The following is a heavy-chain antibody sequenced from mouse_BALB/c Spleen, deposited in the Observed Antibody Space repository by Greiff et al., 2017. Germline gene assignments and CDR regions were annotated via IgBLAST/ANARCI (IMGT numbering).Heavy chain of an antibody. CDR1: GFTFSSYA. D-gene: IGHD1-1*01. CDR2: ISSGGST. Sequence: EVKVVESGGGLVKPGGSLKLSCAASGFTFSSYAMSWVRQTPEKRLEWVASISSGGSTYYPDSVKGRFTISRDNARNILYLQMSSLRSEDTAMYYCARGSVVDYWGQGTTLTVSS. CDR3: ARGSVVDY. J-gene: IGHJ2*01. V-gene: IGHV5-6-5*01.